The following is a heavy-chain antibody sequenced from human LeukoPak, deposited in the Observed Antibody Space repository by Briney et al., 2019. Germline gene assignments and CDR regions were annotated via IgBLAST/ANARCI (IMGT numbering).Heavy chain of an antibody. CDR2: ISSSSSYI. J-gene: IGHJ4*02. D-gene: IGHD1-1*01. Sequence: LSCAASGFTFSSYTMYWVRQAPGKGLEWVSSISSSSSYISYEDSLKGRFTISRDNAKNSLYLQMNSLRAEDTAVYYCARTSGTTIHFDYWGQGTLVTVTS. CDR1: GFTFSSYT. CDR3: ARTSGTTIHFDY. V-gene: IGHV3-21*01.